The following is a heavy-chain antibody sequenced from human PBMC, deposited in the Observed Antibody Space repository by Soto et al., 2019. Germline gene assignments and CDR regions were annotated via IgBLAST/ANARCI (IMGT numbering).Heavy chain of an antibody. CDR2: INPSGGST. CDR1: GYTFTSYY. V-gene: IGHV1-46*01. D-gene: IGHD3-9*01. CDR3: ARDQGLRYFDWLFNAFDI. J-gene: IGHJ3*02. Sequence: ASVKVSCKASGYTFTSYYMHWVRQAPGQGLEWMGIINPSGGSTSYAQKFQGRVTITRDTSASTAYMELSSLRSEDTAVYYCARDQGLRYFDWLFNAFDIWGQGTMVTVSS.